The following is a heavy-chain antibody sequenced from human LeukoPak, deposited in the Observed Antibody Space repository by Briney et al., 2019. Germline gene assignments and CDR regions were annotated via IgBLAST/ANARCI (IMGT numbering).Heavy chain of an antibody. V-gene: IGHV4-39*07. Sequence: SETLSLTCTVSGGSISSSSYYWGWIRQPPGKGLEWIGSIYYSGSTYYNPSLKSRVTISVDTSKNQFSLKLSSVTAVDTAVYHCARVDLGEAVAGIDYYYYMDVWGKGTTVTVSS. J-gene: IGHJ6*03. CDR2: IYYSGST. D-gene: IGHD6-19*01. CDR3: ARVDLGEAVAGIDYYYYMDV. CDR1: GGSISSSSYY.